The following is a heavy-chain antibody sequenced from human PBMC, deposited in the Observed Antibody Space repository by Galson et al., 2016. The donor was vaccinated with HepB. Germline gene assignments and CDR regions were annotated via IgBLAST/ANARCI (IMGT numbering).Heavy chain of an antibody. Sequence: LSLTCTVSGGSIRSYYWSWIRQPAGKGLEWIGRVYTSGNTNYNPSLKSRISMSVDTSKSQFSLKLYSVTAADTAVYYCARPLIGTRGAFDIWGQGTMVTVSS. CDR2: VYTSGNT. CDR1: GGSIRSYY. CDR3: ARPLIGTRGAFDI. V-gene: IGHV4-4*07. J-gene: IGHJ3*02. D-gene: IGHD2-2*01.